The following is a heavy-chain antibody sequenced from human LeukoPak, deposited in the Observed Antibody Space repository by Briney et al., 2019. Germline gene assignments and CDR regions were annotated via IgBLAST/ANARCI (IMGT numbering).Heavy chain of an antibody. Sequence: SETLSLTCTVSGDSINSHYWSWIRQPAGKGLEWIGRIYTSGSTNYNPSLKSRVTMSVDTSKNQFSLKLSSVTAADTAVYYCARGRYRGYGYFDYWGQGTLVTVSS. D-gene: IGHD5-12*01. CDR1: GDSINSHY. CDR3: ARGRYRGYGYFDY. V-gene: IGHV4-4*07. CDR2: IYTSGST. J-gene: IGHJ4*02.